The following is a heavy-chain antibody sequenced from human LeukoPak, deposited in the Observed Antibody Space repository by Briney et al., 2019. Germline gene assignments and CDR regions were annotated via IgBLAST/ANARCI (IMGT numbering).Heavy chain of an antibody. D-gene: IGHD3-3*01. CDR3: ARFRTYYDFWSGDAFDI. J-gene: IGHJ3*02. Sequence: ASVKVSCKASGFTFSGYYLQWVRQAPGQGLDWMGWIKPDSGGTNYAQKFQGRVTMTGDTSISTAYMEPSRLRSDDTAVYYCARFRTYYDFWSGDAFDIWGQGTMVTVSS. V-gene: IGHV1-2*02. CDR1: GFTFSGYY. CDR2: IKPDSGGT.